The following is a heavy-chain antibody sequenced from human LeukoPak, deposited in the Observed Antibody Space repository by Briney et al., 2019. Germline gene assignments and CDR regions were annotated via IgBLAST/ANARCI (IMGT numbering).Heavy chain of an antibody. V-gene: IGHV3-74*01. Sequence: GGSLRLSCAASGFTFGNYWINWVRQAPGKGLVWVSRVHSDGSITNYADSVKGRFSISRDSAKNTLYLQMSSLRSEDTAVYYCTREQEDCTGTTCYRAFDVWGQGTMVTVS. D-gene: IGHD2-2*01. J-gene: IGHJ3*01. CDR2: VHSDGSIT. CDR3: TREQEDCTGTTCYRAFDV. CDR1: GFTFGNYW.